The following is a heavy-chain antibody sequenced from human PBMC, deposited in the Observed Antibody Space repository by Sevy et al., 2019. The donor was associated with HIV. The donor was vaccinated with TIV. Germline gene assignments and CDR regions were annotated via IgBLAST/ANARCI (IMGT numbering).Heavy chain of an antibody. D-gene: IGHD3-10*01. CDR3: ARDRGRHDYYYYGMAV. Sequence: GGSLRLSCAASGFTFSSYSMNWVRQAPGKGLEWVSSISSSSSYIYYADSVKGRFTISRDNAKNSLYLQMNSLRAEDTAVYYCARDRGRHDYYYYGMAVWGQGTTVTVSS. J-gene: IGHJ6*02. CDR2: ISSSSSYI. V-gene: IGHV3-21*01. CDR1: GFTFSSYS.